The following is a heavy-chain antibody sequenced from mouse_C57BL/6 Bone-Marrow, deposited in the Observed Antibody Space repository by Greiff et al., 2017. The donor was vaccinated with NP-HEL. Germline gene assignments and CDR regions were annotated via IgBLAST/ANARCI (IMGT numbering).Heavy chain of an antibody. D-gene: IGHD1-1*01. CDR3: ARGPYCGSSRFDY. Sequence: QVQLQQPGAELVKPGASVKLSCKASGYTFTSYWMHWVKQRPGQGLEWIGMIHPNSGSTNYNEKFKSKATLTVDKSTSTAYMQLSSLTSEDSAVDYCARGPYCGSSRFDYCGQGTTPTVSS. CDR2: IHPNSGST. V-gene: IGHV1-64*01. J-gene: IGHJ2*01. CDR1: GYTFTSYW.